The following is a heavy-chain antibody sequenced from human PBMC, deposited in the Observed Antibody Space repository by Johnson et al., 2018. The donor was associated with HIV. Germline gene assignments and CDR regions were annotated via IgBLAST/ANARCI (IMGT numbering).Heavy chain of an antibody. V-gene: IGHV3-7*01. Sequence: VQLVESGGGLVQPGGSLRLSCAASGFTFSSYFMSWVRQAPGKGLEWVANINQDGSEKYYVDSVKGRFTISRDNAKNSLNLQMNSLRAEDTAVYYCARVLREYYYDSSGPQNAFDIWGQGTIVTVSS. CDR2: INQDGSEK. D-gene: IGHD3-22*01. J-gene: IGHJ3*02. CDR1: GFTFSSYF. CDR3: ARVLREYYYDSSGPQNAFDI.